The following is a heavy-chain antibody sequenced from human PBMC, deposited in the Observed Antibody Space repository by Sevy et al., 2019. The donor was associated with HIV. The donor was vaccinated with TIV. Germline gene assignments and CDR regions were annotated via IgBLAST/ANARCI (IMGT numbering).Heavy chain of an antibody. J-gene: IGHJ4*02. CDR3: ARDRGGGYWKSFDY. CDR2: ISYNGSNK. CDR1: GFTFSSYA. D-gene: IGHD1-26*01. V-gene: IGHV3-30-3*01. Sequence: GGSLRLSCAASGFTFSSYAMHWVRQAPGKGLEWVAVISYNGSNKYYADSVKGRFTISRDNSKNTLYLQMNSLTAEDTAVYYCARDRGGGYWKSFDYWGKGTRVTVS.